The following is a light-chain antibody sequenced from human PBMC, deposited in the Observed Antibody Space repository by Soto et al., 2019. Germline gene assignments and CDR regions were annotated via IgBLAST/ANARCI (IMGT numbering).Light chain of an antibody. J-gene: IGKJ5*01. Sequence: EILLTQSPGTLSLSPGERATLSCRASQSVSSSYLAWYQQKPGQAPRLLIYGASSRATGIPDRFSGSGSGTDFTLTISSLQPEDFATYYCQQSYNIPVTFGQGTRLEIK. CDR1: QSVSSSY. CDR2: GAS. V-gene: IGKV3-20*01. CDR3: QQSYNIPVT.